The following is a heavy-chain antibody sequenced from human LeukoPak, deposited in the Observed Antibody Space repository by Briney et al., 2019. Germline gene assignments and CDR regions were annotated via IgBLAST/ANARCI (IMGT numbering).Heavy chain of an antibody. CDR2: IKEDGSEK. CDR3: ARGGFRGYYLDY. D-gene: IGHD3-10*01. V-gene: IGHV3-7*03. Sequence: SGGSLRLSCAASGFTFSIYWMSWVRQAPGKGLEWVANIKEDGSEKYYVDSVKGRFTVSRDDARNSLYLQMNSLTAEDTAVYYCARGGFRGYYLDYWGQGTLVTVSS. CDR1: GFTFSIYW. J-gene: IGHJ4*02.